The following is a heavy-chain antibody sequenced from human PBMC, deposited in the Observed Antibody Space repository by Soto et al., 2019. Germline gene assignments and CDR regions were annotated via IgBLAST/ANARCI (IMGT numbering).Heavy chain of an antibody. CDR1: GFTFGDYA. J-gene: IGHJ3*02. Sequence: PGGSLRLSCTASGFTFGDYAMSWVRQAPGKGLEWVGFIRSKAYGGTTEYAASVKGRFTISRDDSKSIAYLQMNSLKTEDTAVYYCTRDLTAHPFQKKTYYYDSSGYDRPEDAFDIWGQGTMVTVSS. D-gene: IGHD3-22*01. CDR2: IRSKAYGGTT. CDR3: TRDLTAHPFQKKTYYYDSSGYDRPEDAFDI. V-gene: IGHV3-49*04.